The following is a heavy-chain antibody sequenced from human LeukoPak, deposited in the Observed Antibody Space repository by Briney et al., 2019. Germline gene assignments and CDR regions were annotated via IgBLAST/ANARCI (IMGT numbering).Heavy chain of an antibody. CDR3: ARRNTNSGWYRDDY. Sequence: SETLSLTCTVSGGSIDSHYWSWIRQPPGKGLEWIGYIYDSGSTKYNPSLKGRVTISLDMSKNQFSLQLTSVTAADTAVYYCARRNTNSGWYRDDYWGQGTLISVST. V-gene: IGHV4-59*08. D-gene: IGHD6-19*01. CDR1: GGSIDSHY. J-gene: IGHJ4*02. CDR2: IYDSGST.